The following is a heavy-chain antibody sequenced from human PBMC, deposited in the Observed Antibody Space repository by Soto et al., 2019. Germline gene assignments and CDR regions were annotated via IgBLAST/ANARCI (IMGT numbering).Heavy chain of an antibody. V-gene: IGHV4-59*01. J-gene: IGHJ5*02. Sequence: SETLSLTCTVSGGSIGSYHWSWVRQPPGKGLEWIASVYYTGTTNYNPSLGSRVTISIDAPENQISLKLTSVTAADTAFYYCARDTVLTGMFDLWGQGTLVTVS. CDR3: ARDTVLTGMFDL. CDR2: VYYTGTT. CDR1: GGSIGSYH. D-gene: IGHD4-17*01.